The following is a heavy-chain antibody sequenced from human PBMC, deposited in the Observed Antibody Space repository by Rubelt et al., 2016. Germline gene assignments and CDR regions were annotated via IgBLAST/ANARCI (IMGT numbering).Heavy chain of an antibody. CDR1: GGSFSGYY. CDR3: ARATRIAVAGKDWFDP. CDR2: INHSGST. Sequence: QVQLQQWGAGLLKPSKTLSLTCAVYGGSFSGYYWSWIRQPPGKGLEWIGEINHSGSTNYNRSRKGRGTRSVETSKNQFSLKLSSGTAADTAVYYCARATRIAVAGKDWFDPWGQGTLVTVSS. J-gene: IGHJ5*02. D-gene: IGHD6-19*01. V-gene: IGHV4-34*01.